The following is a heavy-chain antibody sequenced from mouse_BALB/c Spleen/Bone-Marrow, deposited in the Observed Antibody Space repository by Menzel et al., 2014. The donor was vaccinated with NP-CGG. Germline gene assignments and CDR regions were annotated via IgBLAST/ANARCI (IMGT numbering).Heavy chain of an antibody. V-gene: IGHV1-63*02. CDR1: GYTFTNYW. CDR2: IYPGGGYT. D-gene: IGHD2-1*01. CDR3: ARSGNYDPLYAMDY. Sequence: QVQLKESGAELVRPGTSVKMSCKAAGYTFTNYWIGWVIQRPGHGLEWIGDIYPGGGYTNYNEKFKGKATLTADTSSSTAYMHLSSPTSEDSAIYYCARSGNYDPLYAMDYWGQGTSVTVSS. J-gene: IGHJ4*01.